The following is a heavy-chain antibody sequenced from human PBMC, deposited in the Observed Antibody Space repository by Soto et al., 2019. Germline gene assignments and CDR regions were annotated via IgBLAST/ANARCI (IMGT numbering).Heavy chain of an antibody. Sequence: GGSLRLSCAASGFTFDDYAMHWVRQAPGKGLEWVSGISWNSGSISYSDSVKGRITISRDNAKNSLYLQMNSMRAEYTALYYCAKAHCSGGSCYDESQMTNWFDPWGQGTLVTVSS. V-gene: IGHV3-9*01. D-gene: IGHD2-15*01. CDR2: ISWNSGSI. CDR3: AKAHCSGGSCYDESQMTNWFDP. J-gene: IGHJ5*02. CDR1: GFTFDDYA.